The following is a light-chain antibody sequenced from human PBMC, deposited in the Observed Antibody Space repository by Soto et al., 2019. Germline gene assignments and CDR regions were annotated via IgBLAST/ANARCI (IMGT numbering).Light chain of an antibody. J-gene: IGLJ1*01. V-gene: IGLV2-14*01. CDR3: SSYTTGSPYV. CDR1: SSDVGGYNF. CDR2: EVT. Sequence: QSVLTQPASVSGSPGQSITISCTGTSSDVGGYNFVSWYQQRPGEAPKLIIYEVTNRPSGLFNRFSGSKSGNTASLTISGLQTGDEADYYCSSYTTGSPYVFGTGTKVTVL.